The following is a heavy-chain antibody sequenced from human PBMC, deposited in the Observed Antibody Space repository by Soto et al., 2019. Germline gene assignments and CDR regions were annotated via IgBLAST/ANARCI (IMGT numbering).Heavy chain of an antibody. CDR2: IYYGGNT. CDR3: ALGRGYNWYDYYFDY. D-gene: IGHD1-20*01. CDR1: GGSISSGSYY. Sequence: SETLSLTCTVSGGSISSGSYYWGCIRQPPGKGLEWIGSIYYGGNTYYNPSLKSRVTVSVDTSKNQFSLNLSSVTAADTAVYYCALGRGYNWYDYYFDYWGLGTLVTVPS. V-gene: IGHV4-39*01. J-gene: IGHJ4*02.